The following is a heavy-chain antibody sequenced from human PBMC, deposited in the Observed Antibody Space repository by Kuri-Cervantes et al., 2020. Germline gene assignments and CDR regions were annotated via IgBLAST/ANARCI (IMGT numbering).Heavy chain of an antibody. D-gene: IGHD3-3*01. J-gene: IGHJ6*02. Sequence: ASVKVSCKASGYTFTSYDINWVRQATGQGLEWMGWMNPNSGNTGYAQKFQGRVTMTRNTSISTACMELSSLRSEDTAVYYCARGPDFWSGYYSTYYGMDVWGQGTTVTVSS. V-gene: IGHV1-8*01. CDR2: MNPNSGNT. CDR3: ARGPDFWSGYYSTYYGMDV. CDR1: GYTFTSYD.